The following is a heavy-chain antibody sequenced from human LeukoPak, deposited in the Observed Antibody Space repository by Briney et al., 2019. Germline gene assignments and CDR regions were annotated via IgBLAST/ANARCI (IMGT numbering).Heavy chain of an antibody. CDR2: INPNSGGT. J-gene: IGHJ5*01. D-gene: IGHD2-2*01. V-gene: IGHV1-2*02. CDR1: GYTFTGYY. Sequence: ASVKVSCKASGYTFTGYYMHWVRQAPGQGLEWMGWINPNSGGTNYAQKFQGRVTMTRDTSISTAYMELSRLRFDDTAVYYCAREASRDIVVVPAATLNWFDPWGQGTLVTVSS. CDR3: AREASRDIVVVPAATLNWFDP.